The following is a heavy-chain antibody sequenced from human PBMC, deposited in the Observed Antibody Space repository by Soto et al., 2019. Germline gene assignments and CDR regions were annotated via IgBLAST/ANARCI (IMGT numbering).Heavy chain of an antibody. CDR1: GYTFTSYG. V-gene: IGHV1-18*01. Sequence: QVQLVQSGAEVKKPGASVKVSCKASGYTFTSYGISWVRQAPGQGREWMGWISAYNGNTNYAQKLQGRVTMTTDTSTSTAYMELRSLRSDDTAVYYCARDPRPSFSAIGRWYFDLWGRGTLVAVSS. D-gene: IGHD3-16*02. CDR2: ISAYNGNT. J-gene: IGHJ2*01. CDR3: ARDPRPSFSAIGRWYFDL.